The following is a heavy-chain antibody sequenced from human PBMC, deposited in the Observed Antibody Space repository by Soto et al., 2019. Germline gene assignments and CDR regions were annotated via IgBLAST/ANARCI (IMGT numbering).Heavy chain of an antibody. D-gene: IGHD2-21*02. Sequence: ASVKVCCKASGYTFTGYYMHWVRQAPGQGLEWMGWINPNSGGTNYAQKFQGWVTMTRDTSISTAYMELSRLRSDDTAVYYCARANSLAYCGGDCHPFDYWGQGTLVTVSS. CDR2: INPNSGGT. CDR3: ARANSLAYCGGDCHPFDY. CDR1: GYTFTGYY. J-gene: IGHJ4*02. V-gene: IGHV1-2*04.